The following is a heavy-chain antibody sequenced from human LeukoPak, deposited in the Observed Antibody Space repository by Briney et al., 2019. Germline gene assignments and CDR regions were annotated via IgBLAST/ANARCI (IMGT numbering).Heavy chain of an antibody. J-gene: IGHJ4*02. CDR3: ARNHGGNVDY. CDR1: GGSFSGYY. CDR2: INHSGST. Sequence: SETLSLTCAVYGGSFSGYYWSWIRQPPGKGLEWIGEINHSGSTNYNPSLKSRVTISVDTSKNQFSLKLSSVTAADTAVYYCARNHGGNVDYWGQGTLVTVSS. V-gene: IGHV4-34*01. D-gene: IGHD2-15*01.